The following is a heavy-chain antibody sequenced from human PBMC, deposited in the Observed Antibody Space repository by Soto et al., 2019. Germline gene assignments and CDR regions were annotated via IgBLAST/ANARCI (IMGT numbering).Heavy chain of an antibody. CDR3: ARDATYYYDSSGLGYNWFDP. J-gene: IGHJ5*02. Sequence: PGGSLRLACAASGFTFSSYSMNWVRQAPGKGLEWVSSISSSSSYIYYADSVKGRFTISRDNAKNSLYLQMNSLRAEDTAVYYCARDATYYYDSSGLGYNWFDPWGQGTLVTVS. V-gene: IGHV3-21*01. D-gene: IGHD3-22*01. CDR1: GFTFSSYS. CDR2: ISSSSSYI.